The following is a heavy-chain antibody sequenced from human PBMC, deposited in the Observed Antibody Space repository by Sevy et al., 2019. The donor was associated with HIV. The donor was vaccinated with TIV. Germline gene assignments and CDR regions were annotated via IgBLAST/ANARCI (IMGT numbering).Heavy chain of an antibody. CDR1: GFTFSSYS. D-gene: IGHD6-6*01. J-gene: IGHJ6*02. CDR3: AGEDRRSSGGYYYYGMDV. V-gene: IGHV3-48*01. Sequence: GGSLRLSCAASGFTFSSYSMNWVRQAPGKGLEWVSYISSSSSTIYYADSVKGRFTISRDNAKNSLYLQMNSLRAEDTGGYYCAGEDRRSSGGYYYYGMDVWGQGTTVTVSS. CDR2: ISSSSSTI.